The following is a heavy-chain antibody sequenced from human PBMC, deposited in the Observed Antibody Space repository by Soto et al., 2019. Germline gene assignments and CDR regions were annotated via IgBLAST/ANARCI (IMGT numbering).Heavy chain of an antibody. J-gene: IGHJ4*02. CDR3: VCVVRDDNISGIYRYEDH. V-gene: IGHV4-59*01. CDR1: GGSISSYY. Sequence: PSETLSLTCTVAGGSISSYYWSWIRQPPGKGLEWIGYIYYSGSTNYNPSLKSRVTISVDTSKNQFSLKLRSVTAADTAVYYCVCVVRDDNISGIYRYEDHGGQAILVALSS. D-gene: IGHD3-16*02. CDR2: IYYSGST.